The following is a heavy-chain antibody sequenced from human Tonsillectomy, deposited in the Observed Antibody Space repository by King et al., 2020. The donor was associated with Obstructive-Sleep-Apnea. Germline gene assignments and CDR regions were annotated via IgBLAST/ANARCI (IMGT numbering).Heavy chain of an antibody. V-gene: IGHV4-34*01. D-gene: IGHD6-13*01. CDR1: GGSFSDYY. CDR3: ARGSGAAAVNWFDP. CDR2: INHSGST. Sequence: VQLQQWDAGLLKPSETLSLTCAVYGGSFSDYYWSWIRQPPGKGLEWIGEINHSGSTNYNPSLKSRVTISADTSNNQFSLKLSSVTAADTAVYYCARGSGAAAVNWFDPWGQGTLVTVSS. J-gene: IGHJ5*02.